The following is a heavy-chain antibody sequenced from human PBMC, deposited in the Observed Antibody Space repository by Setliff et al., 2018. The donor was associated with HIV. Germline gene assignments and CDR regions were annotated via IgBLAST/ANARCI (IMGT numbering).Heavy chain of an antibody. CDR3: ARAQLGTLYYYYYYMDV. V-gene: IGHV1-2*02. Sequence: ASVKVSCKASGYMFTAYFIHWVRQAPGRGPEWMGWINPNTGGTNYAQKFQGRVTMTRNTPFTTAYMELGALTSDDTAVYYCARAQLGTLYYYYYYMDVWGKGTTVTVSS. J-gene: IGHJ6*03. CDR2: INPNTGGT. CDR1: GYMFTAYF. D-gene: IGHD2-2*01.